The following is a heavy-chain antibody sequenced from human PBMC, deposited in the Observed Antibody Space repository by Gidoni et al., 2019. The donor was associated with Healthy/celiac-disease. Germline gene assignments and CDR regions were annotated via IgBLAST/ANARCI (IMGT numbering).Heavy chain of an antibody. CDR2: INHSGST. D-gene: IGHD3-9*01. CDR1: GGSFSGYY. Sequence: QVQLQQWGAGLLKPSETLSLTCAVYGGSFSGYYWSWIRQPPGKWLEWFGEINHSGSTNYNPSLKSRVTISVDTSKNQFSLKLSSVTAADTAVYYCARFSLGYFDWPGGDYWGQGTLVTVSS. CDR3: ARFSLGYFDWPGGDY. J-gene: IGHJ4*02. V-gene: IGHV4-34*01.